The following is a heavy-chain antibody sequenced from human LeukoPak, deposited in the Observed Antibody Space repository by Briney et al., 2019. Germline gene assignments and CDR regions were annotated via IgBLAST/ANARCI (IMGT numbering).Heavy chain of an antibody. D-gene: IGHD4-23*01. V-gene: IGHV3-30*02. CDR2: IRYDGSNK. Sequence: GGSLRLSCAASGFTFSSYGMHWVRQAPGKGLEWVAFIRYDGSNKYYADSVKGRFTISRDNSKNTLYLQMNSLRAEDTAVYYCAKSATRRGYSYGTTVVTPYYYYYMDVWGKGTTVTVSS. CDR1: GFTFSSYG. CDR3: AKSATRRGYSYGTTVVTPYYYYYMDV. J-gene: IGHJ6*03.